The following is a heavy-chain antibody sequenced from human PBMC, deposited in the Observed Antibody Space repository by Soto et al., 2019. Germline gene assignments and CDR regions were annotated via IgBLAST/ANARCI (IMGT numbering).Heavy chain of an antibody. V-gene: IGHV4-39*01. CDR1: GGSISSWSYY. CDR2: LYHTGTA. J-gene: IGHJ5*02. Sequence: SETLSLTCTVSGGSISSWSYYWGWIRQPPGKGLEWIGILYHTGTAYYNPSLKSRVAISADTSKNQFSLMVTSVTAADTAVYYCAGLPKRPAEYCSSPTCHNWFDPCGQGSVVTVSS. D-gene: IGHD2-2*01. CDR3: AGLPKRPAEYCSSPTCHNWFDP.